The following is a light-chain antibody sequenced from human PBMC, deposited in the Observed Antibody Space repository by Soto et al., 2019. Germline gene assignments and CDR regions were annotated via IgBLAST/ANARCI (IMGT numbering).Light chain of an antibody. V-gene: IGLV2-23*01. CDR2: EGS. J-gene: IGLJ1*01. CDR1: SSDVGSYNF. CDR3: CSYAGSSTWV. Sequence: QSALTQPASVSGSPGQSITISCTGTSSDVGSYNFVSWYQQHPGKAPKLMIYEGSKRPSGVSNRFSGSKSGNTASLTISGLQAEDEADYYCCSYAGSSTWVFGPGTKLTVL.